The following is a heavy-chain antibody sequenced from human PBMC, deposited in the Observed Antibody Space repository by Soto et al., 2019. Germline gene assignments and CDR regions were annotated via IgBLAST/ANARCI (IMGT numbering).Heavy chain of an antibody. CDR1: GFTFSTYG. V-gene: IGHV3-23*01. J-gene: IGHJ6*02. CDR3: AKTRRYCTTTTCQYFYYDMDV. D-gene: IGHD2-2*01. Sequence: EVQLLESGGGLVQPGGSLRLSCAASGFTFSTYGMSWARQAPGKGLEGVSGISGSGGSTYYADSVKGRFTLSRDNSKNTLYLQMNSLRAEDTAIYYCAKTRRYCTTTTCQYFYYDMDVWGQGTTVIVSS. CDR2: ISGSGGST.